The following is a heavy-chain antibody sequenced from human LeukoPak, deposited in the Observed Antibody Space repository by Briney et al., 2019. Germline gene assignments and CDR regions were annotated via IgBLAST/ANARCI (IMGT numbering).Heavy chain of an antibody. CDR1: GFTFSSYE. V-gene: IGHV3-74*01. CDR2: INSDGSST. Sequence: GGSLRLSCAASGFTFSSYEMNWVRQAPGKGLVWVSRINSDGSSTSYADSVKGRFTISRDNAKNTLYLQMNSLRAEDTAVYYCARDTMVRGAPVWLLDIWGQGTMVTVSS. J-gene: IGHJ3*02. D-gene: IGHD3-10*01. CDR3: ARDTMVRGAPVWLLDI.